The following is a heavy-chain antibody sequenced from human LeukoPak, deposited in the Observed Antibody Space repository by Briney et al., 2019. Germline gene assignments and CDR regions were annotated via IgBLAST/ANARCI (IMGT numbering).Heavy chain of an antibody. V-gene: IGHV4-30-2*01. CDR1: NGSFTSDS. J-gene: IGHJ5*02. CDR2: IFNAENT. Sequence: SQTLSLTCSVSNGSFTSDSWSWIRQPPGKGLEWIGYIFNAENTYYSPSLKSRVTLAVDKSRNQFSLRLTSVTAADTAVYYCARGGLLLGTSGDLVANWFDPWGQGTLVTVSS. CDR3: ARGGLLLGTSGDLVANWFDP. D-gene: IGHD1-1*01.